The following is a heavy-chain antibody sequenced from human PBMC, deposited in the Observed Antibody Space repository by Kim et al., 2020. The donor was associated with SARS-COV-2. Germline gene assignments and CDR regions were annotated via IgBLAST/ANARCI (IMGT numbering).Heavy chain of an antibody. CDR2: IYTSGST. CDR3: ARAGYSNLYNYYYGMDV. CDR1: GGSISSYY. Sequence: SETLSLTCTVSGGSISSYYWSWIRQPAGKGLEWIGRIYTSGSTNYNPSLKSRVTMSVDTSKNQFSLKLSSVTAADTAVYYCARAGYSNLYNYYYGMDVWGQGTTVTVSS. V-gene: IGHV4-4*07. D-gene: IGHD4-4*01. J-gene: IGHJ6*02.